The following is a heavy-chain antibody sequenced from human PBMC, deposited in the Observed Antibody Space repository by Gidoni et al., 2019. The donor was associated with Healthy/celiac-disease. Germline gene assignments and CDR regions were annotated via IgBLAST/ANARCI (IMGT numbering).Heavy chain of an antibody. Sequence: QVQLVESGGGVVQPGRSLRLSCAASGCTFSSYAMHWVRQAPGKVLEWLAVISDDGSNKYYADSVKGRFTISRDNSKNTLYLQMNSLRAEDTAVYYCARDYYYGSGSSYYYYYMDVWGKGTTVTVSS. J-gene: IGHJ6*03. CDR1: GCTFSSYA. V-gene: IGHV3-30*01. D-gene: IGHD3-10*01. CDR2: ISDDGSNK. CDR3: ARDYYYGSGSSYYYYYMDV.